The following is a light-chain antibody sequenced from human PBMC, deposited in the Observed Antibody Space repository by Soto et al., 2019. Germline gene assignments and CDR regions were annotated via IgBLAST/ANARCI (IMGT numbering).Light chain of an antibody. CDR2: DVT. V-gene: IGLV2-11*01. CDR1: NSDVGGYNY. Sequence: QSALTQPRSVSGSPGQSVTISCTGTNSDVGGYNYVSWYQQYPGKAPKLMIYDVTKRPSGVPDRFSGSKSGNTASLTISGLQAEDEADYYCCSYAGTHYVFGTGTQLTVL. CDR3: CSYAGTHYV. J-gene: IGLJ1*01.